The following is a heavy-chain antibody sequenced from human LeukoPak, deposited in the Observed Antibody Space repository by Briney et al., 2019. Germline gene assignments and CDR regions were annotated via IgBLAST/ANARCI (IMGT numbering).Heavy chain of an antibody. Sequence: GGSLRLSCAASGFTVSSNYMSWVRQAPGKGLEWVSVIYSGGSTYYADSVKGRFTISRDNSKNTLYLQMNSLRAEDTAVYYCARDRFYGSGPTYYYYYMDVWGKGTTVTVSS. CDR1: GFTVSSNY. J-gene: IGHJ6*03. D-gene: IGHD3-10*01. CDR3: ARDRFYGSGPTYYYYYMDV. CDR2: IYSGGST. V-gene: IGHV3-66*01.